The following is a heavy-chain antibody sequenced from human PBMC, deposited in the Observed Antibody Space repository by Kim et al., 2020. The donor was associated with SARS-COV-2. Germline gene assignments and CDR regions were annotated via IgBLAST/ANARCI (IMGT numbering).Heavy chain of an antibody. Sequence: GGSLRLSCTVSGFSFSGAWMSWVRRAPGKGLEWVARIKSRTDGETTDYAAPVKGRFAISRDDSNDTLFLQMNSLKTEDTAVYYCAIETSRPGNYWDYWGPGTLVTVSS. CDR3: AIETSRPGNYWDY. J-gene: IGHJ4*02. D-gene: IGHD2-8*02. V-gene: IGHV3-15*01. CDR2: IKSRTDGETT. CDR1: GFSFSGAW.